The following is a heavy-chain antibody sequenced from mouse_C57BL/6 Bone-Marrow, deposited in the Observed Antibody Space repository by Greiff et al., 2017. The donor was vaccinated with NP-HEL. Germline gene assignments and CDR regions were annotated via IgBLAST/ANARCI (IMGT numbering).Heavy chain of an antibody. Sequence: EVKVEESEGGLVQPGSSMKLSCTASGFTFSDYYMAWVRQVPEKGLEWVANINYDGSSTYYLDSLKSRFIISRDNAKNILYLRMSSLKSEDTATYYCARWLPTYYAMDYWGQGTSVTVSS. D-gene: IGHD2-2*01. J-gene: IGHJ4*01. V-gene: IGHV5-16*01. CDR1: GFTFSDYY. CDR2: INYDGSST. CDR3: ARWLPTYYAMDY.